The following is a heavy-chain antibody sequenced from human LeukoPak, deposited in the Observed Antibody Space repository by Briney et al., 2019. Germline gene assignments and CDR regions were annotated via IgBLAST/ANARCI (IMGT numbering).Heavy chain of an antibody. Sequence: PGRSLRLSCAASGFPFSSYGMHWVRQAPGKGLEWVAVVSHDGSNEYFVDSVKGRFTISRDNSKNTLYLQMNSLRAEDTAVYYCAKDLNSGSYSTAYYFDYWGQGTLVTVSS. J-gene: IGHJ4*02. D-gene: IGHD1-26*01. CDR3: AKDLNSGSYSTAYYFDY. V-gene: IGHV3-30*18. CDR2: VSHDGSNE. CDR1: GFPFSSYG.